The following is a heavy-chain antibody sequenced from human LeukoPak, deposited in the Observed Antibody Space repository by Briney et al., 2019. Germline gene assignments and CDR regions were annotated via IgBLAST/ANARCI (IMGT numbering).Heavy chain of an antibody. CDR3: ARDRCSSTSCYPHAFDI. CDR1: GGSISSGGYY. D-gene: IGHD2-2*01. Sequence: KTSETLSLTCTVSGGSISSGGYYWSWIRQPPGKGLEWIGYIYHSGSTYYNPSLKSRVTISVDRSKNQFSLKLSSVTAADTAVYYCARDRCSSTSCYPHAFDIWGQGTMVTVSS. V-gene: IGHV4-30-2*01. CDR2: IYHSGST. J-gene: IGHJ3*02.